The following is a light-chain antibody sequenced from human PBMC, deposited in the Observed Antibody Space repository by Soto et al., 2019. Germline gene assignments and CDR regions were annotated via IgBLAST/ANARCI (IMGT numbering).Light chain of an antibody. Sequence: QSVLTQPPSASGTPGQRVTISCSGSSSNIGSNTVNWYQQLPGTAPKLLMYSNNQRPSGVPDRLSGSKSGTSASLAISGLQSEDEPDYYCATWDDSLNGEVFGGGTKLTVL. CDR2: SNN. V-gene: IGLV1-44*01. CDR3: ATWDDSLNGEV. J-gene: IGLJ2*01. CDR1: SSNIGSNT.